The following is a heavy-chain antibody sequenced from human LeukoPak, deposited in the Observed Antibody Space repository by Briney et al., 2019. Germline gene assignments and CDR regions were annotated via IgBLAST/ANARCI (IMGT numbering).Heavy chain of an antibody. V-gene: IGHV4-59*01. CDR1: GGSISSYY. J-gene: IGHJ4*02. Sequence: PSETLSLTCTVSGGSISSYYWSWIRQPPGKGLEWIGYIYYSGSTNYNPSLKSRVTISVDTSKNQFSLKLSSVTAADTAVYYCARGGARTTMLINYWDQGTLVTVSS. CDR3: ARGGARTTMLINY. CDR2: IYYSGST. D-gene: IGHD3-16*01.